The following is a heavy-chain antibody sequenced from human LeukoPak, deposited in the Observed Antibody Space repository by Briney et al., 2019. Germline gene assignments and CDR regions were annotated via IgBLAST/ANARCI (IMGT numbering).Heavy chain of an antibody. V-gene: IGHV3-23*01. D-gene: IGHD3-10*01. J-gene: IGHJ6*03. CDR3: AKDGRSFGYYYMDV. CDR1: GFTFSSYA. CDR2: ISGSGGST. Sequence: GGSLRLSCAASGFTFSSYAMSWVRQAPGKGLEWVSAISGSGGSTYYADSVKGRFTISRDNSKNTLYLQMNSLRAEDTAVYYCAKDGRSFGYYYMDVWGKGTTVTISS.